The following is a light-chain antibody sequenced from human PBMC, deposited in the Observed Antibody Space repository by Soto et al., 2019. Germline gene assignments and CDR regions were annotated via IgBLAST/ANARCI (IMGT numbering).Light chain of an antibody. V-gene: IGLV2-11*01. J-gene: IGLJ2*01. Sequence: QSVLTQPRSVSGSPGQSVTISCTGTSSDVGGYNYVSWYQQHPGKAPKLMIYDVNKRPSGVPDRFSGSKSVNTASLTVSGLQAEDEADYYCCSYAGSYTLVFGGGTKVTVL. CDR1: SSDVGGYNY. CDR2: DVN. CDR3: CSYAGSYTLV.